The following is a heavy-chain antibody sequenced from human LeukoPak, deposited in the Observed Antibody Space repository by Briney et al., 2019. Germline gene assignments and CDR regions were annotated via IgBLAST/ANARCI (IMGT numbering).Heavy chain of an antibody. V-gene: IGHV3-7*03. D-gene: IGHD3-10*01. CDR2: IKQDGSEK. CDR3: ARDQMVRGVISFGY. CDR1: GFTFSSYS. Sequence: AGGSLRLSCAASGFTFSSYSMNWVRQAPGKGLEWVANIKQDGSEKYYVDSVKGRFTISRDNAKNSLYLQMNSLRAEDTAVYYCARDQMVRGVISFGYWGQGTLVTVSS. J-gene: IGHJ4*02.